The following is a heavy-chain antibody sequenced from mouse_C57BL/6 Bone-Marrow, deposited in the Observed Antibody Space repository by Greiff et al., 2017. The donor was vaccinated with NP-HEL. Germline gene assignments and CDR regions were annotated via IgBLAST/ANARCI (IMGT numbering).Heavy chain of an antibody. D-gene: IGHD1-1*01. CDR2: IDPETGGT. CDR1: GYTFTDYE. Sequence: QVQLQQSGAELVRPGASVTLSCKASGYTFTDYEMHWVKQTPVHGLEWIGAIDPETGGTAYNQKFKGKAILTADKSSRTAYVELRSLTSEDSAVYYGTRGSPYYYGSSRDYFDYWGQGTTLTVSS. J-gene: IGHJ2*01. V-gene: IGHV1-15*01. CDR3: TRGSPYYYGSSRDYFDY.